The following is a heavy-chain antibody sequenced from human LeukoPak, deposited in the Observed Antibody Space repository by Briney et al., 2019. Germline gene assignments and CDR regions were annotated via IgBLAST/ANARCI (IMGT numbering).Heavy chain of an antibody. J-gene: IGHJ4*02. D-gene: IGHD4-17*01. V-gene: IGHV1-2*02. CDR2: INPNSGGT. CDR3: ARVGHGFYGDYIDY. CDR1: GYTFTGYY. Sequence: ASVKVSCKASGYTFTGYYMHWVRQAPGQGLEWMGWINPNSGGTNYAQKFQGRVTMTRDTSISTDYMELSRLRSDDTAVYYCARVGHGFYGDYIDYWGQGTLVTVSS.